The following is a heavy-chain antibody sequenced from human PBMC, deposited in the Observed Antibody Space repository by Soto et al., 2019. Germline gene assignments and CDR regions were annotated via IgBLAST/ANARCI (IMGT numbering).Heavy chain of an antibody. V-gene: IGHV1-46*01. D-gene: IGHD2-2*01. CDR3: ARSRSSAMVTPDY. CDR2: INPNNGIT. CDR1: GYTFTSYY. J-gene: IGHJ4*02. Sequence: ASVKVSCKASGYTFTSYYMHWVRQAPGQGLEWMGIINPNNGITDYAQKFQGRVTMTTDTSTNTGYMELRSLRSDDTAVYYCARSRSSAMVTPDYWGQGTLVTVSS.